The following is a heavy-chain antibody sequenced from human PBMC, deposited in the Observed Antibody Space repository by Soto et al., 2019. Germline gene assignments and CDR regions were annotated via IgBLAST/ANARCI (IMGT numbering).Heavy chain of an antibody. CDR1: GGSISSGGYY. CDR2: IYYSGST. CDR3: ARGWYYYDSSGYYFSGMDV. J-gene: IGHJ6*02. Sequence: SETLSLTCTVSGGSISSGGYYWSWIRQHPGKGLEWIGYIYYSGSTYYNPSLKSRVTISVDTSKNQFSLKLSSVTAADTAVYYCARGWYYYDSSGYYFSGMDVWGQGTTVTVSS. V-gene: IGHV4-31*03. D-gene: IGHD3-22*01.